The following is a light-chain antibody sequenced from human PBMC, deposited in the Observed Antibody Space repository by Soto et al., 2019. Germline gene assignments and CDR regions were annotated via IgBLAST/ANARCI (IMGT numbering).Light chain of an antibody. Sequence: EIVLTQSPGTLSLSPGERATLSCRTSQSVSSTNLVWYQQKPGQAPRLLTYDASARAAGTPDRFSGSGSGTDFTLTISRLEPEDFVVYYCQQYGTSLVIFGPGTKVDMK. J-gene: IGKJ3*01. V-gene: IGKV3-20*01. CDR1: QSVSSTN. CDR2: DAS. CDR3: QQYGTSLVI.